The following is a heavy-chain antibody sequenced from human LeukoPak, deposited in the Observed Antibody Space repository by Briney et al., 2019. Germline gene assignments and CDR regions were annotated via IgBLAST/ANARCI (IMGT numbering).Heavy chain of an antibody. D-gene: IGHD2-15*01. J-gene: IGHJ3*02. V-gene: IGHV4-4*07. Sequence: SETLSLTCTVSGGSISSYYWSWIRQPAGKGLEWIGRIYTSGSTNYNPSLKSRVTMSVDTSKNQFSLKLSSVTAADTAVYYCARGGVVAATPGAFDIWGQGTMVTVSS. CDR2: IYTSGST. CDR3: ARGGVVAATPGAFDI. CDR1: GGSISSYY.